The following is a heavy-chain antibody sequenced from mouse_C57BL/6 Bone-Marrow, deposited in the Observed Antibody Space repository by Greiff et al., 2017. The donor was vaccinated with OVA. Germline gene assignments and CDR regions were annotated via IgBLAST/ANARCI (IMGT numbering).Heavy chain of an antibody. Sequence: VQRVESGAELARPGASVKLSCKASGYTFTSYGISWVKQRTGQGLEWIGEIYPRSGNTYYNEKFKGKATLTADKSSSTAYMELRSLTSEDSAVYFCARRSLKAFYFDYWGQGTTLTVSS. D-gene: IGHD6-1*01. J-gene: IGHJ2*01. CDR1: GYTFTSYG. V-gene: IGHV1-81*01. CDR2: IYPRSGNT. CDR3: ARRSLKAFYFDY.